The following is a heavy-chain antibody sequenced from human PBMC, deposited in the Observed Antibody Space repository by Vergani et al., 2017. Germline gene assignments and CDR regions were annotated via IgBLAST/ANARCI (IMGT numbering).Heavy chain of an antibody. D-gene: IGHD5-12*01. J-gene: IGHJ6*02. CDR2: ISGSGGST. V-gene: IGHV3-23*01. CDR3: AKANPRNSGYDYLYYYHAMDV. CDR1: GFTFNHYA. Sequence: EVQLLESGGDLVQPGGSLRLSCAASGFTFNHYAMNWVRQAPGKGLDWVSGISGSGGSTYYAGSVKGRFTISRDSSKNTLYLQMNSLSAGDTAVYYCAKANPRNSGYDYLYYYHAMDVWGQGTTVTVYS.